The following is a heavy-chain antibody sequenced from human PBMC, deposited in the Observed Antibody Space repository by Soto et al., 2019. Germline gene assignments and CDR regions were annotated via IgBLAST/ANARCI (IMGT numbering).Heavy chain of an antibody. J-gene: IGHJ4*02. CDR1: GFTFISYA. CDR2: ISGSGSTI. V-gene: IGHV3-23*01. D-gene: IGHD3-22*01. CDR3: AKVFYYYDSSGYYYFDY. Sequence: GGALRLSCAASGFTFISYAVSWVRQAPGKGPEWISSISGSGSTIYYADSVKGRFTISRDNSKNTLYLQMSSLRAEDTAVYYCAKVFYYYDSSGYYYFDYWGQGTLVTVSS.